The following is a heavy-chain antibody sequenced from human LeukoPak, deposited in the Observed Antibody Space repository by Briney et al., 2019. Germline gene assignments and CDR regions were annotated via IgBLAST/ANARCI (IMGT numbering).Heavy chain of an antibody. J-gene: IGHJ6*02. CDR1: GFTFSSYA. Sequence: GGSLRLSCTTSGFTFSSYALSWVRQAPGKGLEWVSGIRVSGSTYYPDSVTGRFTISRDNSKNTLYLQMNSLRAEDTAVYYCAKDQIYCGGDCYQTTLGYYYGMDVWGQGTTVTVSS. CDR2: IRVSGST. D-gene: IGHD2-21*02. V-gene: IGHV3-23*01. CDR3: AKDQIYCGGDCYQTTLGYYYGMDV.